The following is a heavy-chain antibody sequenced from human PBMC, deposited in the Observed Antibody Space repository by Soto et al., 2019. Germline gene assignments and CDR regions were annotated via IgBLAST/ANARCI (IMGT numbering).Heavy chain of an antibody. CDR1: GDSISSYY. Sequence: QVQLQESGPGLVKPSETLSLTCAVSGDSISSYYCMWIRQPPGKGLESIGYLFYGWSANYKPSLKSRVTLSVDTSTNQCSLTLSSMTAADTAVYYCALRSMAVVPEYWGQGTLVTVSS. CDR3: ALRSMAVVPEY. D-gene: IGHD3-22*01. V-gene: IGHV4-59*01. J-gene: IGHJ4*02. CDR2: LFYGWSA.